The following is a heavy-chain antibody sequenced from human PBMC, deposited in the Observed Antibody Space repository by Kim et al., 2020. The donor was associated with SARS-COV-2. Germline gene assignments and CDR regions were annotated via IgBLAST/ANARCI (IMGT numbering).Heavy chain of an antibody. D-gene: IGHD1-26*01. Sequence: QKLQGRVTITADKSTRTSYMELSSLRSEDTAVYYCARDRIVGATIPIDYWGQGTLVTVSS. CDR3: ARDRIVGATIPIDY. J-gene: IGHJ4*02. V-gene: IGHV1-69*04.